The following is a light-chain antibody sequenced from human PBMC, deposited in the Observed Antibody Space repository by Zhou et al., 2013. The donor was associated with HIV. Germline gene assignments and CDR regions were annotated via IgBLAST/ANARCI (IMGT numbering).Light chain of an antibody. CDR2: AAS. V-gene: IGKV1-39*01. CDR1: QSISSY. Sequence: DIQMTQSPSSLSASVGDRVTITCRASQSISSYLNWYQQKPGKAPKLLIYAASSLQSGVPSRFSGSGSGTDFTLTINSLQPEDFASYYCQQSYSTPPTFGLGTKLEIK. J-gene: IGKJ2*01. CDR3: QQSYSTPPT.